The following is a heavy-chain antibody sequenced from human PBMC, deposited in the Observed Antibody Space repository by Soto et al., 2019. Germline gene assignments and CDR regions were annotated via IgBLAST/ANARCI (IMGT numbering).Heavy chain of an antibody. Sequence: GGSLRLSCAASGLTFSSYAMHWVRQAPGKGLEWVAVISYDGSNKYYADSVKGRFTISRDNSKNTLYLQMNSLRAEDTAVYYCARDLRLIAAAGIWGQGTMVTVSS. CDR2: ISYDGSNK. J-gene: IGHJ3*02. CDR1: GLTFSSYA. D-gene: IGHD6-13*01. CDR3: ARDLRLIAAAGI. V-gene: IGHV3-30-3*01.